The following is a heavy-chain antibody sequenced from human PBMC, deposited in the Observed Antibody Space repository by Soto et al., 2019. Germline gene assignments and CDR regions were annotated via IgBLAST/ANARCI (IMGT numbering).Heavy chain of an antibody. CDR2: ISYDGSNK. Sequence: QVQLVESGGGVVQPGRSLRLSCAASGFTFSSYGMHWVRQAPGKGLEWVAVISYDGSNKYYADSVKSRFTISRDNSKNTLYLQMNSLRAEDTAVYYCAKEFRWEYYFDCWGQGTLVTVSS. V-gene: IGHV3-30*18. CDR3: AKEFRWEYYFDC. J-gene: IGHJ4*02. D-gene: IGHD1-26*01. CDR1: GFTFSSYG.